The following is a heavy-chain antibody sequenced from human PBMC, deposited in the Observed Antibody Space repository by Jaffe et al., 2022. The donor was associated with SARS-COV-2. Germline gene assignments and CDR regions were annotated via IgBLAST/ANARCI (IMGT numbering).Heavy chain of an antibody. J-gene: IGHJ6*02. CDR1: GFTFSSYG. CDR2: ISYDGSNK. Sequence: QVQLVESGGGVVQPGRSLRLSCAASGFTFSSYGMHWVRQAPGKGLEWVAVISYDGSNKYYADSVKGRFTISRDNSKNTLYLQMNSLRAEDTAVYYCAKGLRFLEWTDYYYGMDVWGQGTTVTVSS. D-gene: IGHD3-3*01. V-gene: IGHV3-30*18. CDR3: AKGLRFLEWTDYYYGMDV.